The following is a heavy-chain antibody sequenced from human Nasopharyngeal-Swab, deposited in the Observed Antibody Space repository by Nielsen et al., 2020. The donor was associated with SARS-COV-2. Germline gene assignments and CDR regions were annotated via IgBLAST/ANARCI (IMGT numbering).Heavy chain of an antibody. CDR2: TYYRSKWYH. CDR3: ARGSVAVAGPVYSWFDP. D-gene: IGHD6-19*01. CDR1: GDYVSSVSAA. Sequence: SQTLSLTCAISGDYVSSVSAAWTWIRQSPSRGLEWLGRTYYRSKWYHDYAVSVKGRLTISADTSKNEFSLQLNSVTPEDTAVYYCARGSVAVAGPVYSWFDPWGQGTQVTVSS. J-gene: IGHJ5*02. V-gene: IGHV6-1*01.